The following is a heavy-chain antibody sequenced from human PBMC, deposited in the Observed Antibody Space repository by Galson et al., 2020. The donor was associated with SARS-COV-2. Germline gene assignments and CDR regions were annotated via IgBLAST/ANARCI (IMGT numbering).Heavy chain of an antibody. Sequence: GGSLRLSCAASGFTFSNAWMSWVRQAPGKGLEWVGHIKSKTDGGTTDYAAPVKGRFTISRDDSKNTLYLQMNSLKTEDTAVYYCTTDGSDWSFDYGGQGTLVTVSS. CDR3: TTDGSDWSFDY. V-gene: IGHV3-15*01. J-gene: IGHJ4*02. CDR2: IKSKTDGGTT. D-gene: IGHD3-10*01. CDR1: GFTFSNAW.